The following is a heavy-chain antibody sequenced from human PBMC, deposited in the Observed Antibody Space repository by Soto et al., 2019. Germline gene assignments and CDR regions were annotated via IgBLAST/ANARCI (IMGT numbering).Heavy chain of an antibody. Sequence: PSETLSLTCTVSGGSISSYYWSWIRQPPGKGLEWIGYIYYSGSTNYNPSLKSRVTISVDTSKNQFSLKLSSVTAADTAVYYCARGPVSSSWASFDYWGQGTLVTVSS. D-gene: IGHD6-13*01. J-gene: IGHJ4*02. CDR3: ARGPVSSSWASFDY. CDR1: GGSISSYY. CDR2: IYYSGST. V-gene: IGHV4-59*12.